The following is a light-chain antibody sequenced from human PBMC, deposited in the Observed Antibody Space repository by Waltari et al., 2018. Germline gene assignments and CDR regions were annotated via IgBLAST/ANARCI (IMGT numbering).Light chain of an antibody. CDR1: QNINNY. CDR2: ATS. V-gene: IGKV1-39*01. J-gene: IGKJ4*01. Sequence: DIQMTQSPSSLSASVGDRVTITCRASQNINNYLNWYHQTPGKAPKLLIYATSNLQSGVPSRFSGSGSGTDFTLTISSLQPEDFATYYCQQSYAIPRTFGGGTKVEI. CDR3: QQSYAIPRT.